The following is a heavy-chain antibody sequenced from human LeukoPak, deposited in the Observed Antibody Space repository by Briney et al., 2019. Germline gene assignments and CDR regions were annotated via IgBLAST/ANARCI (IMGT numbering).Heavy chain of an antibody. Sequence: GGSLRLSCAAFGFTFSSYSMNWVRQAPGKGLEWVSSISSSSSYIYYADSVKGRFTISRDNAKNSLYLQMNSLRAEDTAVYYCARGQASGSYSYWGQGTLVTVSS. D-gene: IGHD1-26*01. CDR3: ARGQASGSYSY. CDR1: GFTFSSYS. V-gene: IGHV3-21*01. CDR2: ISSSSSYI. J-gene: IGHJ4*02.